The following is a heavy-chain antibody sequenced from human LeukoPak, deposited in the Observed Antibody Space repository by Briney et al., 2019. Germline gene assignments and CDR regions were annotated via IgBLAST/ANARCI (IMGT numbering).Heavy chain of an antibody. D-gene: IGHD1-26*01. J-gene: IGHJ4*02. V-gene: IGHV3-74*01. CDR1: GFTFSSYW. CDR3: ARVGATFYY. Sequence: GGSLRLSCAASGFTFSSYWMHWVRQAPGKGLVWVSRINSDGSSTNYADSVKGRFTISRDNAKNTLFLLMNSLRAEDTAVYYCARVGATFYYWGQGSLVTVSS. CDR2: INSDGSST.